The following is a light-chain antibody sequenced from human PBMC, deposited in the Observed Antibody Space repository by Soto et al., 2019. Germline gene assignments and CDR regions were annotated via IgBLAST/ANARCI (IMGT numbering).Light chain of an antibody. CDR2: KAS. CDR3: PEYTSYPYT. V-gene: IGKV1-5*03. Sequence: DIQMTQSPSTLSASVGDRVTITCRASQSINSWLAWYQHKPGKAPKLLIYKASSLESGVSSRFSGSGSGTEFTLTISSLQPDDFATYSCPEYTSYPYTFGQGTKLEIK. J-gene: IGKJ2*01. CDR1: QSINSW.